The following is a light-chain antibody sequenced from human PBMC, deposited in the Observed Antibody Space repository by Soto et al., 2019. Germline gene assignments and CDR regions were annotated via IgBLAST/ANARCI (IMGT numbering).Light chain of an antibody. CDR2: GAS. CDR3: QQYNNWPIT. Sequence: EIVLTQSPGTLSLSPGERATLSCRASQSFSSNLAWYQQKPGQAPRLLIYGASSRATGIPVRFSGSGSGTEFTLTISSLQSEDFAVYYCQQYNNWPITFGQGTRLEIK. CDR1: QSFSSN. J-gene: IGKJ5*01. V-gene: IGKV3-15*01.